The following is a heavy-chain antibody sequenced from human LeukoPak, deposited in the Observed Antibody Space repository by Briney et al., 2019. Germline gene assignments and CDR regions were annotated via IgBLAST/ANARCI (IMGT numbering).Heavy chain of an antibody. CDR2: INHSGST. CDR1: GGSFSGYY. D-gene: IGHD6-13*01. J-gene: IGHJ6*03. CDR3: ARGVGGSSWYRYYYYYMDV. V-gene: IGHV4-34*01. Sequence: PSETLSLTCAVYGGSFSGYYWSWIRQPPGKGLEWIGEINHSGSTNYNPSLKSRVTISVDTSKNPFSLKLSSVTAADTAVYYCARGVGGSSWYRYYYYYMDVWGKGTTVTVSS.